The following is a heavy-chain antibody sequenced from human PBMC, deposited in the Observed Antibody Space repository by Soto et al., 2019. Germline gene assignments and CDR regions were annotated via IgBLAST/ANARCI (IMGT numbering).Heavy chain of an antibody. Sequence: QVQLVQSGAEVKKPGSSVKVSCKASGGTFNTYVITWVRQAPGQGLEWMGGIIPIFGTTNYAQKFQGRVTITADESTSTAYIELSSLRSDDTAVYYCARVWDGSIDYWGQGTLVTVSS. CDR2: IIPIFGTT. V-gene: IGHV1-69*01. J-gene: IGHJ4*02. D-gene: IGHD1-26*01. CDR3: ARVWDGSIDY. CDR1: GGTFNTYV.